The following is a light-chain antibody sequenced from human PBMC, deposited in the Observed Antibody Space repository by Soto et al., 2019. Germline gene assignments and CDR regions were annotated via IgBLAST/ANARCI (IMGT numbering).Light chain of an antibody. V-gene: IGLV2-23*01. J-gene: IGLJ1*01. CDR2: EGS. CDR1: SSDVGSYNL. CDR3: CSYAGSSTLYV. Sequence: HSVLTKPASVSGLPGQSTTISCTRTSSDVGSYNLVSWYQQHPGKAPKLMIYEGSKRPSGVSNRFSGSKSGNTASLTISGLQAEDEADYYCCSYAGSSTLYVFGTGTKVTVL.